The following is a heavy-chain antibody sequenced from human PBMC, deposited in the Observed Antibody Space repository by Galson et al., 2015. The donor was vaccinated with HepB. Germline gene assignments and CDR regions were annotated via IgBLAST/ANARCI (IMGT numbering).Heavy chain of an antibody. CDR1: GFTFSSYS. D-gene: IGHD1-26*01. Sequence: SLRLSCAASGFTFSSYSMNWVRQAPGKGLEWVSSISSSSSYIYYADSVKGRFTISRDNAKNSLYLQMNSLRAEDTAVYYCARDVPQRVGAMGDYYYYGMDVWGQGTTVTVSS. CDR3: ARDVPQRVGAMGDYYYYGMDV. CDR2: ISSSSSYI. J-gene: IGHJ6*02. V-gene: IGHV3-21*01.